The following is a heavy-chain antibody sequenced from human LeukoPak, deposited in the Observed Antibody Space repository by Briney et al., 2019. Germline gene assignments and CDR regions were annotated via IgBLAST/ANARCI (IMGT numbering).Heavy chain of an antibody. CDR3: ARGRWDYVWGSYRYYFDY. D-gene: IGHD3-16*02. J-gene: IGHJ4*02. Sequence: NPSQTLSLTCTVSGGSISSGDYYWSWIRQPPGKGLEWIGEINHSGSTNYNPSLKSRVTISVDTSKNQFSLKLSSVTAADTAVYYCARGRWDYVWGSYRYYFDYWGQGTLVTVSS. CDR2: INHSGST. V-gene: IGHV4-30-4*08. CDR1: GGSISSGDYY.